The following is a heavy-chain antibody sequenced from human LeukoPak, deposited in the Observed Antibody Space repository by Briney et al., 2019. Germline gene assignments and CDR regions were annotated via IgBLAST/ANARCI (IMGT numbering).Heavy chain of an antibody. Sequence: GESLKISCIGSGYRFISYWIAWVRQVPGKGLEYMGIIYPGDSETRYSPSFQGQVTISADKSSSSAYLQWSSLKASDTAMYYCTRLRWFGDHYYYMDVWGKGTTVTVSS. CDR2: IYPGDSET. V-gene: IGHV5-51*01. J-gene: IGHJ6*03. D-gene: IGHD3-10*01. CDR1: GYRFISYW. CDR3: TRLRWFGDHYYYMDV.